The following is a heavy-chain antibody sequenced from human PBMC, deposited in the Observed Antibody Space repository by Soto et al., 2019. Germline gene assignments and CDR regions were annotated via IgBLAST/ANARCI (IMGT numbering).Heavy chain of an antibody. CDR2: INHSGST. J-gene: IGHJ4*02. V-gene: IGHV4-34*01. Sequence: QVQLQQWGAGLLKPSETLSLTCPVYGGSFSGYYWTWIRQPPGTGLEWIGEINHSGSTNYNPSLKSRVTLSVDTSKIQSSLKLTSVTAADTAVYYCARDKITGLFDYWGQGTLVTVSS. CDR1: GGSFSGYY. D-gene: IGHD2-8*02. CDR3: ARDKITGLFDY.